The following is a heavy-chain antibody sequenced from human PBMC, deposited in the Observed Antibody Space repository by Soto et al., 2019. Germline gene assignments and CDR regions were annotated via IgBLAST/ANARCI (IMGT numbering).Heavy chain of an antibody. D-gene: IGHD3-22*01. CDR1: GFTFSSYS. Sequence: EVQLVESGGGLVKPGESLRLSCAASGFTFSSYSMNWVRQAPGKGLEWVSSISSSSSYIYYADSVKGRFTISRDNAKNSLYLQMNSLRAEDTAVYYCARDSPGNYYDSSGFDYWGQGTLVTVSS. CDR3: ARDSPGNYYDSSGFDY. CDR2: ISSSSSYI. J-gene: IGHJ4*02. V-gene: IGHV3-21*01.